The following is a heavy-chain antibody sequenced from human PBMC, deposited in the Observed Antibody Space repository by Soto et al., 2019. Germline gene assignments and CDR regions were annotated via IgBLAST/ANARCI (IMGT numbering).Heavy chain of an antibody. CDR1: GGSFSGYY. CDR2: INHSGST. Sequence: QVQLQQWGAGLLKPSETLSLTCAVYGGSFSGYYWSWIRQPPGKGLEWIGEINHSGSTNYNPSLKGRVAISVDTSRNQFSLKLSSVTAADTAVYYCARVLFKKQWLLRGAFDIWGQGTMVTVSS. D-gene: IGHD6-19*01. J-gene: IGHJ3*02. V-gene: IGHV4-34*01. CDR3: ARVLFKKQWLLRGAFDI.